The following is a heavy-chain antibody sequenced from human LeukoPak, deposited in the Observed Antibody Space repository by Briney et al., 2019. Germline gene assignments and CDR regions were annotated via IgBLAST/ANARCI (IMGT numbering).Heavy chain of an antibody. J-gene: IGHJ4*02. CDR1: GFSLSTSGVG. Sequence: SGPTLVNPTQPLTLTCTFSGFSLSTSGVGVGWIRQPQGKALEWLALIYWDDDKRYSPSLKSRLTITKDTCKNQVVLTMTNMDPVDTATYYCAHIPVVHYDDSSGCYFYFDYWGQGTLVTVSS. CDR3: AHIPVVHYDDSSGCYFYFDY. CDR2: IYWDDDK. D-gene: IGHD3-22*01. V-gene: IGHV2-5*02.